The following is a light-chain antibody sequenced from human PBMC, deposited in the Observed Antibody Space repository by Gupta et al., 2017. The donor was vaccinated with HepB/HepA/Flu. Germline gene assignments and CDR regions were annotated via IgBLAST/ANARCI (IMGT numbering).Light chain of an antibody. V-gene: IGKV1-6*01. CDR3: RRDNNYPWT. CDR2: AAS. CDR1: QVINND. Sequence: AIQMTQPPSPLSSSVEDRATITGRASQVINNDLGWYQQKPGKAPKLLIYAASTLQSGVPSRFSGSGSGTDFTLTISSLQPEDSATYYCRRDNNYPWTFGQGTKVEFK. J-gene: IGKJ1*01.